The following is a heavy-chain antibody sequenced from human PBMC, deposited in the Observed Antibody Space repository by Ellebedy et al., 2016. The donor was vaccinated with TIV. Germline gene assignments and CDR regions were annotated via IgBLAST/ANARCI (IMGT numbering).Heavy chain of an antibody. CDR3: ARGGAGGYWYFDL. CDR2: IYYSGST. V-gene: IGHV4-31*03. J-gene: IGHJ2*01. CDR1: GGSISSGGHY. Sequence: MPSETLSLTCTVSGGSISSGGHYWSWHRQHPGKGLEWIGYIYYSGSTNYKPSLKSRVTISVDTSKNKFSLKLNSVTAADTAVYYCARGGAGGYWYFDLWGRGTLVTVSS. D-gene: IGHD4-23*01.